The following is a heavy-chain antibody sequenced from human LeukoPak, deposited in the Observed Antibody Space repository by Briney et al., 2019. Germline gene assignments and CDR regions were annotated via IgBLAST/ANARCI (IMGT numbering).Heavy chain of an antibody. J-gene: IGHJ5*02. CDR1: GGSISSSSYY. CDR2: IYYSGST. Sequence: SETLSLTCTVSGGSISSSSYYWGWIRQPPGKGLEWIGYIYYSGSTNYNPSLKSRVTISVDTSKNQFSLKLSSVTAADTAVYYCASHYGSGRGWFDPWGQGTLVTVSS. D-gene: IGHD3-10*01. CDR3: ASHYGSGRGWFDP. V-gene: IGHV4-61*05.